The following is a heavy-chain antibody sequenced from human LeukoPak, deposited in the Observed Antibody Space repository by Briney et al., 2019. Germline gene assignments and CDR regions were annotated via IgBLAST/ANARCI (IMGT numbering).Heavy chain of an antibody. Sequence: SETLSLTCAVYGGSFSGYYWSWIRQPPGKGLEWIGEINHSGSTNYNPSLKSRVTISVDTSKNQFSLKLSSVTAADTAVYYCARRWDFWSGYYIDYWGQGTLVTVSS. CDR3: ARRWDFWSGYYIDY. CDR1: GGSFSGYY. J-gene: IGHJ4*02. CDR2: INHSGST. V-gene: IGHV4-34*01. D-gene: IGHD3-3*01.